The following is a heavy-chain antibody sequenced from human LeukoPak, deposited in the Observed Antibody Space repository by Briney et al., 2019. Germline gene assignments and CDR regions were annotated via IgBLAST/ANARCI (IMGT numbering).Heavy chain of an antibody. CDR2: IYSGGST. Sequence: SVGSLRLSCSASGFTVSSNYMSWVRQAPGKGLEWVSVIYSGGSTYYADSVKGRFTISRDNSKNTLYLQMNSLRAEDTAVYYCARDPKMAPFDYWGQGTLVTVSS. J-gene: IGHJ4*02. CDR3: ARDPKMAPFDY. D-gene: IGHD5-24*01. CDR1: GFTVSSNY. V-gene: IGHV3-53*01.